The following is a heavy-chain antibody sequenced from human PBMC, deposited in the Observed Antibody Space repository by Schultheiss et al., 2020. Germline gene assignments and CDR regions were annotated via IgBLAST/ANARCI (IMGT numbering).Heavy chain of an antibody. Sequence: GGSLRLSCAASGFTFSSYGMHWVRQAPGKGLEWVAVVWYDGSNKYYADSVKGRFTISRDNSKNTLYLQMNSLRAEDTAVYYCARDRSIAAAARTGFDYWGQGTLVTVSS. J-gene: IGHJ4*02. CDR2: VWYDGSNK. CDR3: ARDRSIAAAARTGFDY. CDR1: GFTFSSYG. V-gene: IGHV3-33*01. D-gene: IGHD6-13*01.